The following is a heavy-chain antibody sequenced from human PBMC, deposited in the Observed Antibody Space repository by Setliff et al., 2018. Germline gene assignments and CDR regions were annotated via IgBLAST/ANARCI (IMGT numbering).Heavy chain of an antibody. CDR1: GDSMNSGVYY. Sequence: TSETLSLTCKVSGDSMNSGVYYWAWIRQPPGKGLEWIGRIYSGGTTYYNSSLKSRVTISVDTSKSQFSLRLNSVTAADTAVYYCARTGTYRYFDYWGWGTLVTVSS. D-gene: IGHD1-1*01. J-gene: IGHJ4*02. CDR3: ARTGTYRYFDY. CDR2: IYSGGTT. V-gene: IGHV4-39*01.